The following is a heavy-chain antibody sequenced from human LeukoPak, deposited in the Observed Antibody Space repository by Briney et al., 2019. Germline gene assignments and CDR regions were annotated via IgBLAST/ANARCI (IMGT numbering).Heavy chain of an antibody. V-gene: IGHV3-30*04. D-gene: IGHD4-17*01. CDR3: VRDLSGHYSFDH. Sequence: GGSLRLSCAASGFTFSHYAMHWVRRAPGKGLEWITFVSAEGDRRYYADSVKGRFTISRDDSKNTLYLQMNSLRPEDTALYYCVRDLSGHYSFDHWGQGALVTVSS. J-gene: IGHJ4*02. CDR1: GFTFSHYA. CDR2: VSAEGDRR.